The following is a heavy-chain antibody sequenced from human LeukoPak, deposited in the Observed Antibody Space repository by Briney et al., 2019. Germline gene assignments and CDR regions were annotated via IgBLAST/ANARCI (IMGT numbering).Heavy chain of an antibody. D-gene: IGHD5-12*01. V-gene: IGHV1-46*01. CDR3: ASMKRYSGYEGAFDY. CDR1: GYIFSSYS. Sequence: VASVKVSCKASGYIFSSYSMHWVRQAPGQGLEWMGIISPSGGSTSYAQKFQGRVTMTRDTSTSTAYMELRSLRSDDTAVYYCASMKRYSGYEGAFDYWGQGTLVTVSS. J-gene: IGHJ4*02. CDR2: ISPSGGST.